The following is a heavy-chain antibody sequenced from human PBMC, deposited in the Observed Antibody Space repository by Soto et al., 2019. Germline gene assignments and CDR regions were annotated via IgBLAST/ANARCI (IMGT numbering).Heavy chain of an antibody. CDR2: IFSNDEK. J-gene: IGHJ3*02. CDR1: GFSLSNASMG. Sequence: QVTLKESGPVLVKPTETLTLTCTVSGFSLSNASMGVSWIRQPPGKALQRLAHIFSNDEKSYSTSLKSRLTISKDTSKSQVVLTMTNMDPVDTATYYCARIRHEVLPGAVAVGAAFYMRCQGTMVTVSS. D-gene: IGHD6-19*01. V-gene: IGHV2-26*01. CDR3: ARIRHEVLPGAVAVGAAFYM.